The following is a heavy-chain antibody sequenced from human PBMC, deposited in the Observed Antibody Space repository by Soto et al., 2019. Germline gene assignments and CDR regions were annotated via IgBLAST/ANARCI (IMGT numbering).Heavy chain of an antibody. CDR2: LSGTAGTT. Sequence: GGSLRLGCAASGFTFSSYSMTWVRQAPGKGLEWVSALSGTAGTTYYADSVKGRFTISRDNSKSTLYLQMNSLRGEDTAIYYIVKGRGLPVSHYYMYVWAKGTTVTLSS. CDR1: GFTFSSYS. V-gene: IGHV3-23*01. J-gene: IGHJ6*03. CDR3: VKGRGLPVSHYYMYV.